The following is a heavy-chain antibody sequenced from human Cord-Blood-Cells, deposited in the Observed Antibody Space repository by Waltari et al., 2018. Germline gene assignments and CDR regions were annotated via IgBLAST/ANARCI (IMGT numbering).Heavy chain of an antibody. V-gene: IGHV3-48*03. D-gene: IGHD3-3*01. CDR3: AREEVTIFGVVDAFDI. J-gene: IGHJ3*02. Sequence: EVQLVESGGGLVQPGGSLRLSCAASGFTFSSYEMNWVRQAPGKGLEWVSYISSSGSTIYYADSVKGRFTISRDNAKNSLYLQMNSLRAEDTAVYYCAREEVTIFGVVDAFDIWGQGTMVTVSS. CDR2: ISSSGSTI. CDR1: GFTFSSYE.